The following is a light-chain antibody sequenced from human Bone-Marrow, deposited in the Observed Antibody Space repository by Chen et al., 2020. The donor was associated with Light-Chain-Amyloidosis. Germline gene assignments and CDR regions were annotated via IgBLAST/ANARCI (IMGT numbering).Light chain of an antibody. CDR1: QNIGSS. Sequence: EVVLTQSPDFQSVTPKEKVTITCRASQNIGSSLHWYQQKPDQSPKLLIKFASQSFSGVPSRFSGSGSGTEFNLTINSLEDEDAATYFCHQSRNLPHTFGQGTKLEIK. J-gene: IGKJ2*01. CDR3: HQSRNLPHT. V-gene: IGKV6-21*01. CDR2: FAS.